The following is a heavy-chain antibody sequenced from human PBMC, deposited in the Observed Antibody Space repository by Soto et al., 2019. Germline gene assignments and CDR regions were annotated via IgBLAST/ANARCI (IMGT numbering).Heavy chain of an antibody. CDR3: ARGIEWGPYHI. V-gene: IGHV1-3*01. CDR1: GYTFISSV. D-gene: IGHD7-27*01. CDR2: INAGNGNT. Sequence: ASVKVSCKACGYTFISSVMHWVRQAPGQRPEWMGQINAGNGNTKYSQKLQDRVTITRDTSASTAYMELSSLRSEDTAVYYCARGIEWGPYHIWGQGTLVTVST. J-gene: IGHJ4*02.